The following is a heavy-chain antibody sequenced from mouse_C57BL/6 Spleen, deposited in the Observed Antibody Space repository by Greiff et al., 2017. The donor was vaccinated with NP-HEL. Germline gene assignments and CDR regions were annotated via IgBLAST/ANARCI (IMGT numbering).Heavy chain of an antibody. Sequence: VKLVESGAELARPGASVKLSCKASGYTFTSYGISWVKQRTGQGLEWIGEIYPRSGNTYYNEKFKGKATLTADKSSSTAYMELRSLTSEDSAVYFCASGTTTVVATPFDYWGQGTTLTVSS. V-gene: IGHV1-81*01. D-gene: IGHD1-1*01. CDR3: ASGTTTVVATPFDY. CDR2: IYPRSGNT. J-gene: IGHJ2*01. CDR1: GYTFTSYG.